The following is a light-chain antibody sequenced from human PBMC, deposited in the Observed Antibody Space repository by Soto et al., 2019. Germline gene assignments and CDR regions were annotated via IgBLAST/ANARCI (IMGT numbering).Light chain of an antibody. CDR1: RSDIGSRNS. CDR2: DVN. CDR3: ASYTAASTMV. J-gene: IGLJ2*01. Sequence: QSVLTRPASVSGSLGQSITISCTGTRSDIGSRNSVSWYQHHPGKAPKLMIYDVNIRPSGVSHRFSGSKSGNAASLTISGLQAEDEADYSCASYTAASTMVFGGGTKVTVL. V-gene: IGLV2-14*03.